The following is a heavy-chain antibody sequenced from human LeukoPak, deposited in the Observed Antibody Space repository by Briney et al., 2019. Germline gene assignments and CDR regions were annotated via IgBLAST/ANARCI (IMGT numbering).Heavy chain of an antibody. CDR2: IYYSGST. J-gene: IGHJ3*02. CDR1: GGSISSSSYY. V-gene: IGHV4-39*07. Sequence: SETLSLTCTVSGGSISSSSYYWGWIRQPPGKGLEWIVSIYYSGSTYDNPALKSRVTIAVDTSKNQFSLKLSSVTAADTAVYYCARAVAGDDAFDIWGQGTMVTVSS. CDR3: ARAVAGDDAFDI. D-gene: IGHD6-19*01.